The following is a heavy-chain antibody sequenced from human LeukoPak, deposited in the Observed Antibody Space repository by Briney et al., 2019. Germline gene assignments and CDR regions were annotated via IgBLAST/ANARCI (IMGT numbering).Heavy chain of an antibody. V-gene: IGHV4-59*01. D-gene: IGHD3-16*01. Sequence: PSETLSLTCTVSGDSISSYYWSWIWHPPGKGLEWIGYIYYSGNTNYNPSLKSRVTMSVDTSKNQFSLKLSSVTAADTAVYYCARVRIDGLGDYWGQGTLVTVSS. J-gene: IGHJ4*02. CDR2: IYYSGNT. CDR1: GDSISSYY. CDR3: ARVRIDGLGDY.